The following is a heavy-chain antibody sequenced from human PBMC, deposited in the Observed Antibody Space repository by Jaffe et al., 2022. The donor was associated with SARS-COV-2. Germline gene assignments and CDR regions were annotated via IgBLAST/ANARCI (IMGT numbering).Heavy chain of an antibody. CDR2: INPNSGGT. J-gene: IGHJ4*02. CDR1: GYTFTGYY. D-gene: IGHD6-6*01. CDR3: ARAFSGIAARGGGTKNDY. V-gene: IGHV1-2*02. Sequence: QVQLVQSGAEVKKPGASVKVSCKASGYTFTGYYMHWVRQAPGQGLEWMGWINPNSGGTNYAQKFQGRVTMTRDTSISTAYMELSRLRSDDTAVYYCARAFSGIAARGGGTKNDYWGQGTLVTVSS.